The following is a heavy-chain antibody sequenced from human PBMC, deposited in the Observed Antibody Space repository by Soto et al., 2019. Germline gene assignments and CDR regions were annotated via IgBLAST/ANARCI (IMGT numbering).Heavy chain of an antibody. V-gene: IGHV4-30-4*01. CDR1: GGSISSGDVY. Sequence: QVKLQESGPGLVKPSQTLSLTCTVSGGSISSGDVYWSWIRQAPGKGLEWIGYIYRSGSTKYNPSLKIRLTISVDTSKNQFALDLSSLTAADTAVYYCARRPYCAGSGSLDYFDYWGQGTLVTVSS. CDR2: IYRSGST. J-gene: IGHJ4*02. CDR3: ARRPYCAGSGSLDYFDY. D-gene: IGHD3-10*01.